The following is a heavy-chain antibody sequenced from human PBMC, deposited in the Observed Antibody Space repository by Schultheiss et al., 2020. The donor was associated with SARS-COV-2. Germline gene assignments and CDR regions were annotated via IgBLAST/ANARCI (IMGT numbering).Heavy chain of an antibody. CDR2: ISWNSGSI. Sequence: SLRLSCAASGFTFDDYAMHWVRQAPGKGLEWVSGISWNSGSIGYADSVKGRFTISRDNSKNTLYLQMNSLRAEDTAVYYCARDQGRQQLVLWWFDPWGQGTLVTVSS. D-gene: IGHD6-13*01. V-gene: IGHV3-9*01. J-gene: IGHJ5*02. CDR3: ARDQGRQQLVLWWFDP. CDR1: GFTFDDYA.